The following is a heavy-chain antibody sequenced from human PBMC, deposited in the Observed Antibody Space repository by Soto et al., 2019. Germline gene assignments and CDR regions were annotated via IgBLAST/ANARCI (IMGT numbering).Heavy chain of an antibody. V-gene: IGHV1-18*01. CDR1: GYPFASYD. CDR3: ALAAGGYGMDA. D-gene: IGHD6-13*01. J-gene: IGHJ6*01. CDR2: IDADDGNA. Sequence: ASVKVSCKASGYPFASYDISLVRQAPGQKREGMRWIDADDGNANYAQKLQGRVTMTTDTSTGTACRELRSPGSDDAAVYYCALAAGGYGMDAWGQCTTV.